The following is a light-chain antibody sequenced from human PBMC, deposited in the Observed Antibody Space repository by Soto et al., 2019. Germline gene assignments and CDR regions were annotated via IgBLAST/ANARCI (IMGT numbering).Light chain of an antibody. V-gene: IGLV1-44*01. CDR1: TSNVGSNL. J-gene: IGLJ1*01. CDR2: SNN. CDR3: AAWDDSLNGYV. Sequence: QSALAQPPSASGTPGQRVTISCSGSTSNVGSNLASWYQQLPGTAPKLLIYSNNQRPSGVPDRFSGSKSGTSASLAISGLQSEDEADYYCAAWDDSLNGYVFGTGTKLTVL.